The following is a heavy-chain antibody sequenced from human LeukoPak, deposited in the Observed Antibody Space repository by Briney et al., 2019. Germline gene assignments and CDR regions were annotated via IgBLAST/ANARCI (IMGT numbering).Heavy chain of an antibody. CDR3: ARGGGSYYFDY. Sequence: SVKVSWKASGGTFSSYAISWVRQAAGQGLEWMGGIIPIFGTANYAQKFQGRVTITADKSTSTAYMELSSLRSEDTAVYYCARGGGSYYFDYWGQGTLVTVSS. J-gene: IGHJ4*02. D-gene: IGHD1-26*01. CDR1: GGTFSSYA. CDR2: IIPIFGTA. V-gene: IGHV1-69*06.